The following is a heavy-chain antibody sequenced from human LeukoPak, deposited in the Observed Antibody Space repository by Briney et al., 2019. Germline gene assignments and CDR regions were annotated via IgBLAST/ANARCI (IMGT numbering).Heavy chain of an antibody. D-gene: IGHD5-24*01. CDR2: IYHSGST. CDR1: GGSISSSNW. V-gene: IGHV4-4*02. CDR3: ARLYLPATRFDY. J-gene: IGHJ4*02. Sequence: PSETLSLTCAVSGGSISSSNWWSWVRQPPGKGLEWIGEIYHSGSTNYNPSLKSQVTISVDTSKNQFSLKLTSVTAADTAVYYCARLYLPATRFDYWGQGTLVTVSS.